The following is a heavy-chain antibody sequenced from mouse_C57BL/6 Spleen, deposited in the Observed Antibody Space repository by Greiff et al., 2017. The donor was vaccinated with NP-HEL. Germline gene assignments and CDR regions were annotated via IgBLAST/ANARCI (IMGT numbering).Heavy chain of an antibody. D-gene: IGHD1-1*01. CDR1: GYTFTSYW. CDR3: ARLTTVEGHYFDY. CDR2: LDPSDSYT. J-gene: IGHJ2*01. V-gene: IGHV1-69*01. Sequence: QVQLQQPGAELVMPGASVKLSCKASGYTFTSYWMHWVKQRPGQGLEWIGELDPSDSYTNYNQKFKGKSTLTVDKSSSTAYMQLSSLTSEDSAVYYCARLTTVEGHYFDYWGQGTTLTVSS.